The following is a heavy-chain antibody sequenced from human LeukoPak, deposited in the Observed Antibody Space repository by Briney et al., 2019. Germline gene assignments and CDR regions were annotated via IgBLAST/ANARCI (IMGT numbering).Heavy chain of an antibody. CDR2: ISNSSSYI. CDR1: GFTFSSYS. Sequence: GGSLRLSCAASGFTFSSYSMNWVRQAPGKGLEWVSSISNSSSYIYYADSVKGRFTISRDNAKNSLYLQMNSLRAEDTAVYYCARGGPSYSLNSHPDYWGQGTLVTVSS. J-gene: IGHJ4*02. V-gene: IGHV3-21*01. CDR3: ARGGPSYSLNSHPDY. D-gene: IGHD1-26*01.